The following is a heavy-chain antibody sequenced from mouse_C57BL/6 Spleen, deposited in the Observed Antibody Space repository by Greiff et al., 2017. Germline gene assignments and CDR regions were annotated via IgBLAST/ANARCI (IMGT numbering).Heavy chain of an antibody. CDR2: ISYDGSN. CDR1: GYSITSGYY. J-gene: IGHJ2*01. CDR3: AREGSQYYFDY. Sequence: VQLQESGPGLVKPSQSLSLTCSVTGYSITSGYYWNWIRQFPGNKLEWMGYISYDGSNNYNPSLKNRISITRDTSKNQFFLKLNSVTTEDTATYYCAREGSQYYFDYWGQGTTLTVSS. V-gene: IGHV3-6*01. D-gene: IGHD1-1*02.